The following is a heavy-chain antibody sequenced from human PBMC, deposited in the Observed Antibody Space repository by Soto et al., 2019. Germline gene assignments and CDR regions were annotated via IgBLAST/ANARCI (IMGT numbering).Heavy chain of an antibody. J-gene: IGHJ3*02. CDR2: IYYSGST. V-gene: IGHV4-61*08. CDR1: GGSISSGGYY. Sequence: SETLSLTCTVSGGSISSGGYYWSWIRQHPGKGLEWIGYIYYSGSTNYNPSLKSRVTISVDTSKNQFSLKLSSVTAADTAVYYCASRRWDDAFDIWGQGTMVTVSS. D-gene: IGHD1-26*01. CDR3: ASRRWDDAFDI.